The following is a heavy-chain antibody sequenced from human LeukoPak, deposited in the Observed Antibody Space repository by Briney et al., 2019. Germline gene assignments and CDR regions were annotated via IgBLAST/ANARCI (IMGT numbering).Heavy chain of an antibody. CDR3: AREVSARTPTDI. V-gene: IGHV1-2*02. Sequence: EASVKVSCKASGYTFTSYGISWVRQAPGQGLEWMGWINPNSGGTNYAQKFQGRVTMTRDTSISTAYMELSRLRSDDTAVYYCAREVSARTPTDIWGQGTMVTVSS. CDR1: GYTFTSYG. CDR2: INPNSGGT. D-gene: IGHD2-8*01. J-gene: IGHJ3*02.